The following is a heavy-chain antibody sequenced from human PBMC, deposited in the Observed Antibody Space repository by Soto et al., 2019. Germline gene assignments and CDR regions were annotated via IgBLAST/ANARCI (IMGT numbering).Heavy chain of an antibody. J-gene: IGHJ2*01. CDR1: GGTFSSYA. Sequence: QVQLVQSGADVKKPGSSVKVYCKASGGTFSSYAISWVRQAPGQGLEWMGGIIPIFGTANYAQKFQGRVTITADESTSTAYMELSSLRSEDTAVYYCARFKQHPVVNWYLDLLGRGTLVTVSS. CDR2: IIPIFGTA. D-gene: IGHD6-13*01. V-gene: IGHV1-69*01. CDR3: ARFKQHPVVNWYLDL.